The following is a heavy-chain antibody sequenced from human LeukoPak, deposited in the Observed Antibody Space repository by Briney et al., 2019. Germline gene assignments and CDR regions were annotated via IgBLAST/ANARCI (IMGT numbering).Heavy chain of an antibody. V-gene: IGHV4-34*01. CDR2: INHSGST. CDR1: GGSFSGYY. Sequence: SETLSLTCAVYGGSFSGYYWSWIRQPPGKGLEWIGEINHSGSTNYNPSLKSRVTISVDTSKNQFSLKLSSVTAADTAVYYCARELVRYDFWSGHYIDAFDIWGQGTMVTVSS. D-gene: IGHD3-3*01. J-gene: IGHJ3*02. CDR3: ARELVRYDFWSGHYIDAFDI.